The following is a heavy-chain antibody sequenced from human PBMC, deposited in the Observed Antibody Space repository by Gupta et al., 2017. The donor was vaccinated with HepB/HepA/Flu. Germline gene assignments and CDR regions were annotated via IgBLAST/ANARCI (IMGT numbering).Heavy chain of an antibody. Sequence: EVQLLDSGGGLVQPGGSLRLSCAASGFPFSSYAMSWVRQAPGKGLEWVSGISGSGTTYYADSVKGRITISRDNSKNTLYLQMNSLRAEDTAVYYCAKSIGYSSTWYSDYWGQGTLVTVSS. V-gene: IGHV3-23*01. CDR2: ISGSGTT. CDR1: GFPFSSYA. D-gene: IGHD6-13*01. CDR3: AKSIGYSSTWYSDY. J-gene: IGHJ4*02.